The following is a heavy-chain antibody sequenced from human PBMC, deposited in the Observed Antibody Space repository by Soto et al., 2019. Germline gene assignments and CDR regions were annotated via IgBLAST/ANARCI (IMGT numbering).Heavy chain of an antibody. J-gene: IGHJ1*01. V-gene: IGHV1-46*04. Sequence: ASVKVSCKASGYKFTTYFIHWVRQAPGQGLEWMGMIHPSGDTGYAQKLRGRVTMTIDTSTTTAHMELRNLTSEDTAEYFSVRGYCTTSPCSGDFQFWGQGTLVTVYS. CDR1: GYKFTTYF. D-gene: IGHD2-15*01. CDR2: IHPSGDT. CDR3: VRGYCTTSPCSGDFQF.